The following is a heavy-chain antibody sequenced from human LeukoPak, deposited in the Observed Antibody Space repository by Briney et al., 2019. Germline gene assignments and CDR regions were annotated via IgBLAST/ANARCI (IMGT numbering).Heavy chain of an antibody. V-gene: IGHV4-39*01. Sequence: PSETLSLTCTVSGGSINSRSYYWGCIRPPPGKGLEWLGSVYYGGTTYYNPSLKSRATISEDTPKNQFSLKLSSVTAADTAVYYCARRATTVTTGYYYYYMDVWGKGTTVTVSS. D-gene: IGHD4-17*01. CDR3: ARRATTVTTGYYYYYMDV. CDR2: VYYGGTT. CDR1: GGSINSRSYY. J-gene: IGHJ6*03.